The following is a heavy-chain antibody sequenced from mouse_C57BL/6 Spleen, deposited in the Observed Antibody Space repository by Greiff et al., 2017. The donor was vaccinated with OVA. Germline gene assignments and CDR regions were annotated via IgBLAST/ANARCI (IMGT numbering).Heavy chain of an antibody. CDR1: GFNIKDDY. Sequence: VQLQQSGAELVRPGASVKLSCTASGFNIKDDYMHWVKQRPEQGLEWIGWIDPENGDTEYAPKFQGKATITADTSSNTAYLQLSSLTSEDTAVYYCTTWGYGSEGYWGQGTTLTVSS. V-gene: IGHV14-4*01. J-gene: IGHJ2*01. D-gene: IGHD1-1*01. CDR3: TTWGYGSEGY. CDR2: IDPENGDT.